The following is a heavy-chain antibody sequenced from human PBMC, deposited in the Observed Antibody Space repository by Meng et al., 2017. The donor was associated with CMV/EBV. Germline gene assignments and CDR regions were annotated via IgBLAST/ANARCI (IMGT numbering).Heavy chain of an antibody. CDR3: ATNPIVVVPAAIS. CDR2: ISSSSSYI. V-gene: IGHV3-21*01. D-gene: IGHD2-2*01. Sequence: CAASGFTFSSYSMNWVHQAPGKGLEWVSSISSSSSYIYYADSVKGRFTISRDNAKNSLYLQMNSLRAEDTAVYYCATNPIVVVPAAISWGQGTLVTVSS. J-gene: IGHJ4*02. CDR1: GFTFSSYS.